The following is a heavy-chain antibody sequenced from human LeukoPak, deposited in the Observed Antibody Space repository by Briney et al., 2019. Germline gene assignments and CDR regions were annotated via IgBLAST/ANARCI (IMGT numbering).Heavy chain of an antibody. CDR3: AGGPDRGY. J-gene: IGHJ4*02. Sequence: GGSLRRSGSASGFTVCYNHMIWVRPAPGKELEGWSHIYSGASAYYADSEEGRLTIRRDNAKTVLSHQMGCIRAEDTAVYYCAGGPDRGYWGQGTLVTVSS. CDR2: IYSGASA. CDR1: GFTVCYNH. D-gene: IGHD1-14*01. V-gene: IGHV3-53*01.